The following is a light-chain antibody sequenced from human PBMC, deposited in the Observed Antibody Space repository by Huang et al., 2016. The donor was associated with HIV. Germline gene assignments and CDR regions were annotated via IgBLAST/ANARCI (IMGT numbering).Light chain of an antibody. CDR1: QSVLYSSKHKNY. V-gene: IGKV4-1*01. CDR2: WAS. CDR3: QQYYSTPPLT. Sequence: DIVMTQSPDSLAVSLGERATINCKSSQSVLYSSKHKNYVAWYQQKPGQPPKLLIYWASTRESGVPDRFSGSGSGTDFTLTISSLQAEDVAVYYCQQYYSTPPLTFGGGTKVEIK. J-gene: IGKJ4*01.